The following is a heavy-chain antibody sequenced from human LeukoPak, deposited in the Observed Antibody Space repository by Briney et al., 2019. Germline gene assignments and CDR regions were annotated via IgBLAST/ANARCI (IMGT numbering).Heavy chain of an antibody. CDR3: AREKSGSNAAFDY. J-gene: IGHJ4*02. V-gene: IGHV3-7*01. CDR1: GFTFSSYW. Sequence: PGGSLRLSCAASGFTFSSYWMSWVRQAPGKGLEWVANIKLDGSEKYYVDSVKGRFTISRDNAKNSLYLQMNSLRAEDTAVYYCAREKSGSNAAFDYWGQGTLVTVSS. D-gene: IGHD1-26*01. CDR2: IKLDGSEK.